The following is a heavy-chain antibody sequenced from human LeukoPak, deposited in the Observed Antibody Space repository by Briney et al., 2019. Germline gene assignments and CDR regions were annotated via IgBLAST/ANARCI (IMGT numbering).Heavy chain of an antibody. Sequence: GRSLRLSCAAAGFTLSSYGMSWVRHRAGKWLEWVSAISVSGNTYHADSVKGRSTISRDSSKNTLYRQINSLRAEDAPVYDCAKAPVPTCSGAYCYPFDYWGQETLVTVSS. J-gene: IGHJ4*02. D-gene: IGHD2-15*01. CDR2: ISVSGNT. CDR3: AKAPVPTCSGAYCYPFDY. V-gene: IGHV3-23*01. CDR1: GFTLSSYG.